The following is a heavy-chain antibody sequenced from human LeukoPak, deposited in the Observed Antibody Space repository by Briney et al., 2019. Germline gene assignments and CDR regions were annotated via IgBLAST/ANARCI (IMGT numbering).Heavy chain of an antibody. Sequence: ASVKVSCKVSGYTLTELSMHWVRQAPGKGREWVGGFDPEDGEAIYAQKFQGRVTMTEDTSTDTAYMELSSLRSEDTAVYYCATGPMAAADTLDHWGQGTLVTVSS. CDR2: FDPEDGEA. V-gene: IGHV1-24*01. D-gene: IGHD6-13*01. CDR1: GYTLTELS. J-gene: IGHJ4*02. CDR3: ATGPMAAADTLDH.